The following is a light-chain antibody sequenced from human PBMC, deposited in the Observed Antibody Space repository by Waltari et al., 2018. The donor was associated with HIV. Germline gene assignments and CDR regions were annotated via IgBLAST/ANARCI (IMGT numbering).Light chain of an antibody. CDR2: RNN. CDR1: SSNIGGNY. CDR3: AAWDDNLSGWV. Sequence: QSVLTQPPSASVTPGQSVTISCSGSSSNIGGNYVYWYQQLPGTAPKLRIYRNNQRPSGVPDRFSGFKSGTSASLAISGLRSEDEADYYCAAWDDNLSGWVFGGGSKLTIL. V-gene: IGLV1-47*01. J-gene: IGLJ3*02.